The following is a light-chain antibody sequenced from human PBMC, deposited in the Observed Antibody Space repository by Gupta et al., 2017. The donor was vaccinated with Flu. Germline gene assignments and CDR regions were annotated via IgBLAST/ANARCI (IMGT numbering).Light chain of an antibody. CDR3: YSDAGSYSV. CDR2: DGS. Sequence: QSALTQPRSVFGSPGQSVTISCTGTSSDVGGYNYVSWYQQHPGKALILLIYDGSKRAAGVPVRFSDSESATTATLTIAGVQAEADYYYYSYSDAGSYSVFGGGTKLTVL. J-gene: IGLJ2*01. V-gene: IGLV2-11*01. CDR1: SSDVGGYNY.